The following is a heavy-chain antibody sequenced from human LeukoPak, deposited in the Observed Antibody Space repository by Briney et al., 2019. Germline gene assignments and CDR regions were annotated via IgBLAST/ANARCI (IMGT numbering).Heavy chain of an antibody. CDR3: ARDVSTEWLLLN. J-gene: IGHJ4*02. CDR1: GGSISSYY. Sequence: SDTLSLTCTVSGGSISSYYWSWIRQPAGNGLEWIGRIYTSGSTNYNPSLKSRVTMSVDTSKNQFSLKLSSVTAADTAVYYCARDVSTEWLLLNWGQGTLVTVSS. V-gene: IGHV4-4*07. CDR2: IYTSGST. D-gene: IGHD3-22*01.